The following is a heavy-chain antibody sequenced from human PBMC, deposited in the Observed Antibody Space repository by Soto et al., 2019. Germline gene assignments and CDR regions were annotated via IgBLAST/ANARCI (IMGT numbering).Heavy chain of an antibody. V-gene: IGHV1-8*01. CDR2: MSPSSGNT. Sequence: GASVKVSCKASGYNFTSYDIIWVRQATGQGLEWMGWMSPSSGNTWFAQNFEGRVTMTADISISTASMELSSLRSEDTAVYYCARAQATFAVLVHYYHYGMDVWGQGTTVTVSS. CDR3: ARAQATFAVLVHYYHYGMDV. D-gene: IGHD3-3*01. CDR1: GYNFTSYD. J-gene: IGHJ6*02.